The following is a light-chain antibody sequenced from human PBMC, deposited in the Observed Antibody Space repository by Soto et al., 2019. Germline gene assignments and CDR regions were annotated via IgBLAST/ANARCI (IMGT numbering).Light chain of an antibody. J-gene: IGKJ1*01. Sequence: EIVMTQSPVTLSVSPGGRATLSCRASQTVRSNLVWYQQKPGQAPRVLIYDASNRATGIPARFSGSGSGTDFTLTISSLEPEDFAVYYCQQRSNWPPTWTFGQGTKVDIK. CDR1: QTVRSN. V-gene: IGKV3-11*01. CDR3: QQRSNWPPTWT. CDR2: DAS.